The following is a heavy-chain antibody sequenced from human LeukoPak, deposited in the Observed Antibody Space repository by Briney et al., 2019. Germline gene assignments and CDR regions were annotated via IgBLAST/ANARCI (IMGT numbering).Heavy chain of an antibody. CDR2: INTNTGNP. J-gene: IGHJ6*03. D-gene: IGHD6-6*01. V-gene: IGHV7-4-1*02. CDR1: GYTFTSYA. Sequence: ASVKVSCKASGYTFTSYAMNWVRQAPGQGLEWMGWINTNTGNPTYAQGFTGRFVFSLDTSVSTAYLQISSLKAEDTAVYYCARGAWGQLDHYMDVWGRGTTVTVSS. CDR3: ARGAWGQLDHYMDV.